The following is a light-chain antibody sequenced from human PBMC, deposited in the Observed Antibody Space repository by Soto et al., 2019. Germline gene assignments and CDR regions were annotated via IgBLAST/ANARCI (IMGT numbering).Light chain of an antibody. Sequence: DIQMTQSPSTLSASVGDRVTITCRASQSISSWLAWYQQKPGKAPKLLIYDASSLKSGVPSRFSGSGSGTEFTLTISSLQPDDFATYYCQQYNSYSGPFGQGTKVEIK. CDR1: QSISSW. J-gene: IGKJ1*01. CDR3: QQYNSYSGP. V-gene: IGKV1-5*01. CDR2: DAS.